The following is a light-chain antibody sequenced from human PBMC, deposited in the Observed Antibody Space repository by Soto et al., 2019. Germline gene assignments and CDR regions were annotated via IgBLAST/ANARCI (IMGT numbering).Light chain of an antibody. CDR2: DVD. CDR3: SSFKGTNSFV. V-gene: IGLV2-11*01. Sequence: QSALTQPRSVSGSPGQSVTISCTGTSSDVGGYNYVSWYQHHPGKAPKLMIYDVDKRPSGVPGRFFASKSGNTASLTVSGLQADDEANYYCSSFKGTNSFVFGTGTKVTVL. CDR1: SSDVGGYNY. J-gene: IGLJ1*01.